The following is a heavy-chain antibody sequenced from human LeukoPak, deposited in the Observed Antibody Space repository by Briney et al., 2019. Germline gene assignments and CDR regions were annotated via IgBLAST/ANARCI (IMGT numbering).Heavy chain of an antibody. CDR2: ISHSGST. D-gene: IGHD3-10*01. J-gene: IGHJ5*02. V-gene: IGHV4-34*01. Sequence: SETLSLTCAVYGGSFSGYYWSWIRQPPGKGLEWIGEISHSGSTNYNPSLKSRVTISVDTSKNQFSLKLSSVTAADTAVYYCAREYYGSGSLSWFDPWGQGTLVTVSS. CDR3: AREYYGSGSLSWFDP. CDR1: GGSFSGYY.